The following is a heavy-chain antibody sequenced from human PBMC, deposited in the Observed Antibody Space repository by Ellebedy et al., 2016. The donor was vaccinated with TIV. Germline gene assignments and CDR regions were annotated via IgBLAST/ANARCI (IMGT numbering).Heavy chain of an antibody. Sequence: SVQVSCXASGGTFSTYAISWVRQAPGQGLEWMGRIIPILGTPNYAQKFQGRVTIIADTSTSTVYMELSSLRFDDTANYYCARVDQWQGFDPWGQGTLVTVSS. D-gene: IGHD6-19*01. CDR2: IIPILGTP. CDR1: GGTFSTYA. CDR3: ARVDQWQGFDP. V-gene: IGHV1-69*04. J-gene: IGHJ5*02.